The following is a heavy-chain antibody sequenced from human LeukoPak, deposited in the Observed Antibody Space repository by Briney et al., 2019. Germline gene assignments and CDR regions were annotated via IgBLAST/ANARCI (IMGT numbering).Heavy chain of an antibody. CDR1: GGSVSTYY. J-gene: IGHJ4*02. D-gene: IGHD5-12*01. V-gene: IGHV4-59*02. CDR3: ASHNGYDYFDN. Sequence: SETLSLTCTVSGGSVSTYYWSWIRQPPGKGLEWIGCKYNSGSGNYNPSLKSRLTISVDTSKNQFSLKLTSVTAADTAVYYCASHNGYDYFDNWGQGTLVTVSS. CDR2: KYNSGSG.